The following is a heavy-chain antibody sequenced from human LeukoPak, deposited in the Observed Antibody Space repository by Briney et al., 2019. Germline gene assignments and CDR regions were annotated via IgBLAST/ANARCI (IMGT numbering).Heavy chain of an antibody. CDR3: ARSESYYDILTGYYGLDAFDI. J-gene: IGHJ3*02. CDR1: GGSISSYY. D-gene: IGHD3-9*01. Sequence: SETLSLTCTVSGGSISSYYWSWIRQPPGKGLGWIGYIYYSGSTNYNPSLKSRVTISVDTSKNQFSLKLSSVTAADTAVYYCARSESYYDILTGYYGLDAFDIWGQGTMVTVSS. CDR2: IYYSGST. V-gene: IGHV4-59*01.